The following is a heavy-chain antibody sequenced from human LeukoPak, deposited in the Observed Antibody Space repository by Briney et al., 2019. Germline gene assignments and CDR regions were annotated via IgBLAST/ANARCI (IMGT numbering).Heavy chain of an antibody. V-gene: IGHV3-21*01. CDR3: ARVTEAPYYFDY. CDR1: GFTISSYS. CDR2: ISSSSSYI. J-gene: IGHJ4*02. Sequence: GGTLTLSCAASGFTISSYSRNWVRQAPGKGLEWVSSISSSSSYIYYADSVKGRFTISRDNAKNSLYLQMNSLRAEDTAVYYCARVTEAPYYFDYWGQGTLVTVSS.